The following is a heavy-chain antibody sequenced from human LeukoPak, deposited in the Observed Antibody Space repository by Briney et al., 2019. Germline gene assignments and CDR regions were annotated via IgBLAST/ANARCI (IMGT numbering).Heavy chain of an antibody. V-gene: IGHV4-59*12. CDR3: ARGDYYYDSSGYLDAFDM. CDR2: IYKTGST. D-gene: IGHD3-22*01. J-gene: IGHJ3*02. Sequence: SETLSLTCTVSGGSFNSYYWTWIRQPPGMGLEWIGYIYKTGSTNYNPSLKSRVTISIERSKNQFSLKLSSVTAADTAVYYCARGDYYYDSSGYLDAFDMWGQGTMVTVSS. CDR1: GGSFNSYY.